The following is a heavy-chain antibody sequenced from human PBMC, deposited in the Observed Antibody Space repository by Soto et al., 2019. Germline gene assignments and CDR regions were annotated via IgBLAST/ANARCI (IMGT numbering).Heavy chain of an antibody. D-gene: IGHD4-17*01. V-gene: IGHV1-69*01. CDR1: GGTFSSYA. CDR2: IIPIFGTA. Sequence: QVQLVQSGAEVKKPGSSVKVSCKASGGTFSSYAISWVRQAPGQGLEWVGGIIPIFGTANYAQKFQGRVTIPADEATSTAYMELSSLRSEDTAVYYCARQTTVVTHEAFDIWGQGTMVTVSS. CDR3: ARQTTVVTHEAFDI. J-gene: IGHJ3*02.